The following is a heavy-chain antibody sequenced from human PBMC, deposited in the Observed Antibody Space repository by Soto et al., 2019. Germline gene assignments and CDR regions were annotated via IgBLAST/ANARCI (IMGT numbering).Heavy chain of an antibody. CDR1: GVSISTSSYY. CDR3: VRLAACSSIRCFSGYFAL. D-gene: IGHD2-15*01. J-gene: IGHJ2*01. CDR2: IYNTGST. Sequence: SETLSLTCTVSGVSISTSSYYWGWVRLAPGKGLEWVGSIYNTGSTYYNPSLNTRVTISVDTSKNQFSLNLNSMTAADSSVYYCVRLAACSSIRCFSGYFALWGRGTLVTVSS. V-gene: IGHV4-39*01.